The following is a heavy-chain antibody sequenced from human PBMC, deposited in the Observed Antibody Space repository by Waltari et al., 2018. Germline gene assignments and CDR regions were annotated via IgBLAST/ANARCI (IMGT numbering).Heavy chain of an antibody. CDR2: IHFSGST. Sequence: QLQLQESGPGLVKPSETLSLTCTVSGGSLRNSIYYWGWIPPPPGKGLEWIGSIHFSGSTYYNPSLKSRVTISVDTSKNQFSLRLSSVTAADTAVYYCAMIIGYCSSTSCYGGWGQGTLVTVSS. CDR1: GGSLRNSIYY. CDR3: AMIIGYCSSTSCYGG. D-gene: IGHD2-2*01. V-gene: IGHV4-39*01. J-gene: IGHJ4*02.